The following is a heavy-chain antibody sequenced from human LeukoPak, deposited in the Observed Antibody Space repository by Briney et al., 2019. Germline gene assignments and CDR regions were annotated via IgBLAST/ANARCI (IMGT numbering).Heavy chain of an antibody. CDR2: IRYDGSNK. Sequence: GGSLRLSCAASGFTFSSYGMHWVRQAPGKGLEWVAFIRYDGSNKYYADSVKGRFTISRDNSKNTLYLQMSSLRAEDTAVYYCAKGDGEYYYYYMDVWGKGTTVTVSS. J-gene: IGHJ6*03. CDR1: GFTFSSYG. CDR3: AKGDGEYYYYYMDV. D-gene: IGHD3-10*01. V-gene: IGHV3-30*02.